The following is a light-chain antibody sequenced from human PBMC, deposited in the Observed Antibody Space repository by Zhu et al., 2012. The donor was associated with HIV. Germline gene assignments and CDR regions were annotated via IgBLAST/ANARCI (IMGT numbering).Light chain of an antibody. CDR3: HQYNSYSAS. CDR2: QAS. J-gene: IGKJ2*01. Sequence: DFQMTQSPSTLSASVGDRVTITCRASQSTSSWLAWYQQKPGKAPKLLIYQASKLESGVPSRFSGSGFGTEFTLTISSLQPDDFATYFCHQYNSYSASFGQGTQGGDQT. CDR1: QSTSSW. V-gene: IGKV1-5*03.